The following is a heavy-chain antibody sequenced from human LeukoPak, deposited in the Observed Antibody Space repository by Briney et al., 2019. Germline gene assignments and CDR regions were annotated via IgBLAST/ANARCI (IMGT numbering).Heavy chain of an antibody. CDR1: GYFSTGYY. CDR2: IRHDGHT. V-gene: IGHV4-38-2*02. CDR3: ARDRFPGSGSPSHHSYYYYYYMDV. J-gene: IGHJ6*03. Sequence: SETLSLTCTVSGYFSTGYYWGWIRQPPGKGLEWIGSIRHDGHTYYNPSLKSQVTVSVDMSRNQFSLKLSSVTAADTAVYYCARDRFPGSGSPSHHSYYYYYYMDVWGKGTTVTISS. D-gene: IGHD3-10*01.